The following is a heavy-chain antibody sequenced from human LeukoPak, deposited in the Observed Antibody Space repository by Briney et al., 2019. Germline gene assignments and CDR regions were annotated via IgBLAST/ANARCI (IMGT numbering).Heavy chain of an antibody. J-gene: IGHJ4*02. V-gene: IGHV4-38-2*02. CDR3: ARARGEVAIDY. CDR1: DYSITSNYY. Sequence: SETLSLTCTVSDYSITSNYYWGWLRQPPGKGLGWIGSIYHRGSTYYNPSLKSRVTISVDASKNQFSLNLSSVTAADAAVYYCARARGEVAIDYWGQGTRVTVSP. CDR2: IYHRGST. D-gene: IGHD5-12*01.